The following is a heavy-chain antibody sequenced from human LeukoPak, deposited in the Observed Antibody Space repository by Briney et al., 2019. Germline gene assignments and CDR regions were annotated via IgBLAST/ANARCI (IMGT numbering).Heavy chain of an antibody. CDR3: ARRWLVYYYGMGV. CDR1: GGSFSGYY. V-gene: IGHV4-34*01. CDR2: INHSGST. J-gene: IGHJ6*02. D-gene: IGHD6-19*01. Sequence: SETLSLTCAVYGGSFSGYYWSWIRQPPGKGLEWIGEINHSGSTNYNPSLKSRVTISVDTSKNQFSLKLSSVTAADTAVYYCARRWLVYYYGMGVWGQGTTVTVSS.